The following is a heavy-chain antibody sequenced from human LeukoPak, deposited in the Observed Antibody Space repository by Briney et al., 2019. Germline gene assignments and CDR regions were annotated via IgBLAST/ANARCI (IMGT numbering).Heavy chain of an antibody. CDR2: ISSSSSTI. CDR1: GFTFSSYS. Sequence: QPGGSLRLSCAASGFTFSSYSMNWVRQAPGKGLEWVSYISSSSSTIYYADSVEGRFTISRDNAKNSLYLQMNSLRAEDTAVYYCAKLKGRILLPVRYYYYYMDVWGKGTTVTIPS. D-gene: IGHD2-15*01. V-gene: IGHV3-48*01. J-gene: IGHJ6*03. CDR3: AKLKGRILLPVRYYYYYMDV.